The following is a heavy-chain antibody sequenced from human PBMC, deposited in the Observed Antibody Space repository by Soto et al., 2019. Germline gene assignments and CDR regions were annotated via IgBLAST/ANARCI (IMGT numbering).Heavy chain of an antibody. CDR2: TTQDGNDK. J-gene: IGHJ6*02. Sequence: GGSLRLWCAASGFTFSPYYMSWVRQAPGEGLERLAMTTQDGNDKHYVDSGRGRFTISRDSAKNSMYLQMNSMTVEDTAIYYCAKDFLQDWGQDYYYGMAVWAQGTTVPVSS. D-gene: IGHD7-27*01. V-gene: IGHV3-7*01. CDR3: AKDFLQDWGQDYYYGMAV. CDR1: GFTFSPYY.